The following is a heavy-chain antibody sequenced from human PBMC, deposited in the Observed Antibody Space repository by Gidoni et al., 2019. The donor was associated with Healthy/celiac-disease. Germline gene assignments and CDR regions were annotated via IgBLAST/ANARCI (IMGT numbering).Heavy chain of an antibody. Sequence: QVQLQESGPGLVKPSETLSLTCTVSGGSISSYSWRWIRQPPGKGLEWIGYIYYRGSTNYNPSLKSRVTISVDTSKNQCSLKLSSVTAADTAVYYCARGGLIRYFDWLPYYYGMDVWGQGTTVTVSS. CDR3: ARGGLIRYFDWLPYYYGMDV. CDR1: GGSISSYS. V-gene: IGHV4-59*01. CDR2: IYYRGST. J-gene: IGHJ6*02. D-gene: IGHD3-9*01.